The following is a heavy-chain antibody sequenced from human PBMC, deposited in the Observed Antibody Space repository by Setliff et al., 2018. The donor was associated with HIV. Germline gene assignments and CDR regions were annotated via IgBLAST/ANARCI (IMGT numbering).Heavy chain of an antibody. J-gene: IGHJ6*03. V-gene: IGHV1-18*01. CDR3: VRLTADRTNYYYYMDV. CDR1: GYTFSDYG. CDR2: IDSNNGNR. D-gene: IGHD2-8*01. Sequence: ASVKVSCKASGYTFSDYGISWVRQAPGQGLEWMGWIDSNNGNRNFAQKFRGRVTMTTDISTNTAYMEVGSLSFDDTAVYYCVRLTADRTNYYYYMDVWGKGTTVTVSS.